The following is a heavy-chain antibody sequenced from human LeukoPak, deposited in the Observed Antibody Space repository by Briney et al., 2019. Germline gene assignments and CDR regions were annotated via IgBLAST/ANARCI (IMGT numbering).Heavy chain of an antibody. J-gene: IGHJ6*02. CDR1: GYTFTGYY. D-gene: IGHD1-26*01. CDR2: INPDSGGT. CDR3: ARAHYLYGMDV. Sequence: ASVKVSCKASGYTFTGYYIHWVRQAPGQGLEWMGWINPDSGGTNYAQRFQGRVTMTRDSSISTAYMELSRLTSDDTAVYYCARAHYLYGMDVWGQGTTVTVSS. V-gene: IGHV1-2*02.